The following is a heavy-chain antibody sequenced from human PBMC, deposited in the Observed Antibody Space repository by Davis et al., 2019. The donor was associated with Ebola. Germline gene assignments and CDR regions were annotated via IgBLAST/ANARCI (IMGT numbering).Heavy chain of an antibody. V-gene: IGHV1-18*04. J-gene: IGHJ6*02. CDR2: ISAYHGNT. Sequence: AASMKVSCKASGYTFTSYGISWVRQAPGQGFEWMGWISAYHGNTNYAQNLQGRVTMTTDTSTSTAYMELRSLRSDETAVYYCARDLVQGGHYSSSGYYSSYGMDVWGQGTTVTVSS. CDR1: GYTFTSYG. CDR3: ARDLVQGGHYSSSGYYSSYGMDV. D-gene: IGHD3-22*01.